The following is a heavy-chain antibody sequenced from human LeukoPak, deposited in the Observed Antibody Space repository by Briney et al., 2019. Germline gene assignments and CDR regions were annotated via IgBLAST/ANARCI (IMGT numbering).Heavy chain of an antibody. CDR2: IYPGDSDT. D-gene: IGHD2-2*01. CDR1: EYSFTSYW. V-gene: IGHV5-51*01. CDR3: ARHVLSWDIVVVPAALTYSGMDV. J-gene: IGHJ6*02. Sequence: GESLKISCKGSEYSFTSYWIGWVRQMPGKGLEWMGIIYPGDSDTRYSPSFQGQVTISADKSISTAYLQWSSLKASDTAMYYCARHVLSWDIVVVPAALTYSGMDVWGQGTTVTVSS.